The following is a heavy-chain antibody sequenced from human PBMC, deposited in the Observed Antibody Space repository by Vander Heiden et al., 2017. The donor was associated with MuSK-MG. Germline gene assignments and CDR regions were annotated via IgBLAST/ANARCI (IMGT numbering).Heavy chain of an antibody. CDR2: INHSGST. V-gene: IGHV4-34*01. CDR1: GGSFSNYY. J-gene: IGHJ5*02. CDR3: ARGGLGRDWFDP. Sequence: QVQLQQWGAGLLKPSETLSLTCAVYGGSFSNYYWSWIRQPPGKGLEWIGQINHSGSTNYNPSLKSRVTISVDTSKSQFSLKLSSVTAADTSLYYCARGGLGRDWFDPWGQGTLVTVAS. D-gene: IGHD3-16*01.